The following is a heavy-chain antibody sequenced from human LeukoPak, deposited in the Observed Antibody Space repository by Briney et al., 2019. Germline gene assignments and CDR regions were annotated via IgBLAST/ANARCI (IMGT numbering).Heavy chain of an antibody. CDR1: GASISSGSYY. J-gene: IGHJ4*02. CDR2: MYTSGST. V-gene: IGHV4-61*02. D-gene: IGHD6-19*01. CDR3: AKDGAPYSTGWYY. Sequence: SETLSLTCTVSGASISSGSYYWNWIRQPAGKGLEWIGRMYTSGSTNFNPSLRSRVTISVDTSKNQLSLKVSSVTAADTAVYYCAKDGAPYSTGWYYWGQGTLVTVSS.